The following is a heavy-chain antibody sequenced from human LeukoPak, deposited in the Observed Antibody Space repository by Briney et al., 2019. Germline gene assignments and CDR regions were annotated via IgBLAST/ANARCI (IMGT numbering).Heavy chain of an antibody. V-gene: IGHV4-59*08. Sequence: SETLSLTCTVSGGSISSYYWSWIRQPPGKGLEWIGYIYYSGSTNYNPSLKSRVTISVDTSKSQFSLKLSSVTAADTAVYYCAGDQGYDSSGYYYANYYGMDVWGQGTTVTVSS. CDR2: IYYSGST. J-gene: IGHJ6*02. CDR3: AGDQGYDSSGYYYANYYGMDV. D-gene: IGHD3-22*01. CDR1: GGSISSYY.